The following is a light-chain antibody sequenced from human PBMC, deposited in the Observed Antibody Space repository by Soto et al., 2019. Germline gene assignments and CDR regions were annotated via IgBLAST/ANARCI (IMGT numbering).Light chain of an antibody. CDR2: DVS. J-gene: IGLJ1*01. Sequence: QSVLTQPASVSGSPGQSITLLCTGTSSDVGGYNSVPWYQQHPGKAPKLMIHDVSNRPSGVSNRFSGSKSGNTASLTIPGLQAEDEADYYCSSYTSSSSYVFGTGTKVT. CDR1: SSDVGGYNS. CDR3: SSYTSSSSYV. V-gene: IGLV2-14*01.